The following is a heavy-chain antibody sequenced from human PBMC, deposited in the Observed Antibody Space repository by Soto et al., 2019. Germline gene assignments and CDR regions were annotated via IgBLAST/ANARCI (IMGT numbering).Heavy chain of an antibody. CDR2: ISYDGSNK. Sequence: QVQLVESGGGVVQPGRSLRLSCAASGFTFSSYGMHWVRQAPGKGLEWVAVISYDGSNKYYAASVKGRVTISRDNSKNTLDLQMNCLRAEDTAVYYCAHSDYGDFCPLHWGQGTLVAVAS. V-gene: IGHV3-30*03. CDR1: GFTFSSYG. J-gene: IGHJ4*02. D-gene: IGHD4-17*01. CDR3: AHSDYGDFCPLH.